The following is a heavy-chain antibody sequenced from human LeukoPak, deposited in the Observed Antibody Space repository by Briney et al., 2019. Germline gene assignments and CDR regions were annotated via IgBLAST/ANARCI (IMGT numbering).Heavy chain of an antibody. J-gene: IGHJ6*03. Sequence: SETLSLTCTVSGGSFSSYYWSWIRQPPGKGLEWIGYIYYSGSTNYNPSLKSRVTISVDTSKNQFSLKLSCGTAADTAVYYCARDKGGTYMDVWLKGTTVSISS. CDR1: GGSFSSYY. CDR3: ARDKGGTYMDV. CDR2: IYYSGST. V-gene: IGHV4-59*01. D-gene: IGHD1-1*01.